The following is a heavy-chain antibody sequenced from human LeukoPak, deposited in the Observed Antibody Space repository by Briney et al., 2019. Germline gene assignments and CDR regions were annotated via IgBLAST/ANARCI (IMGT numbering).Heavy chain of an antibody. Sequence: SQTLSLTCTVSGGSISSGSYYWRWIRQPAGKGLEWIVRIYTSGSTSYNPSLKTRVTISVDTSKDQFFLKLSSVTAADTAVYYCARDEDCGGDCFAFDIWGQGTMVTVSS. CDR2: IYTSGST. J-gene: IGHJ3*02. D-gene: IGHD2-21*02. V-gene: IGHV4-61*02. CDR1: GGSISSGSYY. CDR3: ARDEDCGGDCFAFDI.